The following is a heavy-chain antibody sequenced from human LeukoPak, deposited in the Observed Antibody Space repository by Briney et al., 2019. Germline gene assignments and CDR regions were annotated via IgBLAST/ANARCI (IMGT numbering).Heavy chain of an antibody. CDR1: GFTFSDYY. D-gene: IGHD2-2*02. V-gene: IGHV3-11*01. CDR3: ARVRVFSEYQLLYESSFDI. J-gene: IGHJ3*02. Sequence: GGSLRLSCAASGFTFSDYYMSWIRQAPGKGLEWVSYISSSGSTIYYADSVKDRFTISRDNAKNSLYLQMNSLRAEDTAVYYCARVRVFSEYQLLYESSFDIWGQGTMVTVSS. CDR2: ISSSGSTI.